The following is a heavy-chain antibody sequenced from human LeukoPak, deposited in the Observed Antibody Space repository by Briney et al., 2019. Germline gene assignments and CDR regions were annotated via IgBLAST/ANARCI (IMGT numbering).Heavy chain of an antibody. D-gene: IGHD2-2*01. CDR2: IYYSGST. CDR3: ATLGYCSSTSCYQRPGGGYSYYYGMDV. V-gene: IGHV4-59*12. J-gene: IGHJ6*02. Sequence: PSETLSLTCTVSGGSISSYYWSWIRQPPGKGLEWIGYIYYSGSTNYNPSLKSRVTISVDTSKNQFSLKLSSVTAADTAVYYCATLGYCSSTSCYQRPGGGYSYYYGMDVWGQGTTVTVSS. CDR1: GGSISSYY.